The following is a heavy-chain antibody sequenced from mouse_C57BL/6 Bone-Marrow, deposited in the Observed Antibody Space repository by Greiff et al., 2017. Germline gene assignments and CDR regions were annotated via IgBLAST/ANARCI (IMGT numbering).Heavy chain of an antibody. D-gene: IGHD1-1*01. CDR1: GYTFTDYY. CDR3: ASGNYYGSPGPYYFDY. CDR2: INPTNGGT. Sequence: VQLQQSGPELVKPGASVKISCKASGYTFTDYYMNWVKQSHGKSLEWIGDINPTNGGTSYNQKFKGKATLTVDKSSSTAYMALRSLTSEDSAVYYCASGNYYGSPGPYYFDYWGQGTTLTVSA. J-gene: IGHJ2*01. V-gene: IGHV1-26*01.